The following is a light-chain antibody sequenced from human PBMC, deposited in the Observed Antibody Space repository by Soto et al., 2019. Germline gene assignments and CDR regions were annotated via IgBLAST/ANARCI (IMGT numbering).Light chain of an antibody. V-gene: IGKV3-11*01. CDR1: QRVSSY. J-gene: IGKJ4*01. Sequence: EIVLTQSPATLSLSPGEGATLSCRASQRVSSYLAWYQKKPGQAPRLLIYDASNRATGIPARFSGRGSGTDFTLTISSLEPEDSAVYYCQQRSNWPLTCGGGTKVEIK. CDR3: QQRSNWPLT. CDR2: DAS.